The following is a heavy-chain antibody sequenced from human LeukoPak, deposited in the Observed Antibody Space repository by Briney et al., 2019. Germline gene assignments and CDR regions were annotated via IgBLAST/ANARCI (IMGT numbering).Heavy chain of an antibody. Sequence: WIRQAPGKGLEWVAFIRYDGSNKYYADSVKGRFTISRDNSKNTLYLQMNSLRAEDTAVYYCAKVHVLRYFDWFGGFDYWGQGTLVTVSS. D-gene: IGHD3-9*01. CDR3: AKVHVLRYFDWFGGFDY. V-gene: IGHV3-30*02. CDR2: IRYDGSNK. J-gene: IGHJ4*02.